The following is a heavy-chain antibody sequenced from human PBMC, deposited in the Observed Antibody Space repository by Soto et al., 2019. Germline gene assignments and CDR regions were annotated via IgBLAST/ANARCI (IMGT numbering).Heavy chain of an antibody. D-gene: IGHD3-22*01. CDR1: GYTFTSYY. CDR3: ARAPFYDSSGYQSPYGMDV. J-gene: IGHJ6*02. V-gene: IGHV1-46*01. CDR2: INPSGGST. Sequence: ASVKVSCKASGYTFTSYYMHWVRQAPGQGLEWMGIINPSGGSTSYAQKFQGRVTMTRDTSTSTVYMELSSLRSEDTAVYYCARAPFYDSSGYQSPYGMDVWGQGTTVTVS.